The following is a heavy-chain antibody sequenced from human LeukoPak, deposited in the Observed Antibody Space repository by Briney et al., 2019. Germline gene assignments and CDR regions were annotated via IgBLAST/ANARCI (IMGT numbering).Heavy chain of an antibody. D-gene: IGHD1-26*01. CDR3: ARHRGGRFNGSYCDY. Sequence: PSETLSLTCTVSGGSISGYYWSWFRQPPGKGLEWIGYVYYSGSTNDSTSLKCRVTISVHSSKNRYYLILRSETAADTAVDYCARHRGGRFNGSYCDYWGQGTLVTVSS. CDR2: VYYSGST. V-gene: IGHV4-59*08. J-gene: IGHJ4*02. CDR1: GGSISGYY.